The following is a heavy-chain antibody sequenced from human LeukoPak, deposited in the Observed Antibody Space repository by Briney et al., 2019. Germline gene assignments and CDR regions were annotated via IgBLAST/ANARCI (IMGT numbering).Heavy chain of an antibody. J-gene: IGHJ3*02. V-gene: IGHV4-59*01. CDR3: ARTLWGRAFDI. D-gene: IGHD5-18*01. Sequence: SETLSLTSTVSDDSISRYYWSWIRQPPGRGREWIGYIYYSATTNYKPSLKSRVTISVDTSNNQLSLKVNSVTAADTAVYYCARTLWGRAFDIWGQGTMVTVSS. CDR2: IYYSATT. CDR1: DDSISRYY.